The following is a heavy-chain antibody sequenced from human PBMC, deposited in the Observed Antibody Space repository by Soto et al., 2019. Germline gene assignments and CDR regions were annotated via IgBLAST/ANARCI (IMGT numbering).Heavy chain of an antibody. CDR2: IIPNFGTA. V-gene: IGHV1-69*01. D-gene: IGHD3-10*01. CDR1: GGTFSSYA. CDR3: AYTYYYGSGSYYRSLWYFDY. Sequence: QVQLVQSGAEVKKPGSSVKVSCKASGGTFSSYAISWVRQAPGQGLEWMGGIIPNFGTANYAQKFQGRVTITADESTSTAYMELSSLRSEDTAVYYCAYTYYYGSGSYYRSLWYFDYWGQGTLVTVSS. J-gene: IGHJ4*02.